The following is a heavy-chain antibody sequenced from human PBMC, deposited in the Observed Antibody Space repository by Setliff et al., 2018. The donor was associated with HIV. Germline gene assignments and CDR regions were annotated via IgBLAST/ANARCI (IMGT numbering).Heavy chain of an antibody. V-gene: IGHV3-33*08. J-gene: IGHJ5*02. CDR1: GFTFSYAW. Sequence: GGSLRLSCAASGFTFSYAWMNWVRQAPGKGLEWVAVIWYDGSTKYYADSVKGRFTISRDNAKNSLYLQMNSLRAEDTAVYYCARMIDCTTALCYRWFDPWGQGTLVTVSS. D-gene: IGHD2-8*01. CDR3: ARMIDCTTALCYRWFDP. CDR2: IWYDGSTK.